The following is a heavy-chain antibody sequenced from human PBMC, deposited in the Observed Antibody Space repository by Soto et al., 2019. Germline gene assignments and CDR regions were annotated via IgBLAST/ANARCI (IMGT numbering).Heavy chain of an antibody. Sequence: PSETLSLTCTVSGGSISSSSYFWGWIRQPPGKGLEWIGSIYYSGSTYYNPSLKSRVTISVDTSKNQFSLKLSSVTAADTAVYYCASTNYYDSSGITPFDYWGQGTLVTVSS. CDR3: ASTNYYDSSGITPFDY. V-gene: IGHV4-39*01. J-gene: IGHJ4*02. CDR2: IYYSGST. D-gene: IGHD3-22*01. CDR1: GGSISSSSYF.